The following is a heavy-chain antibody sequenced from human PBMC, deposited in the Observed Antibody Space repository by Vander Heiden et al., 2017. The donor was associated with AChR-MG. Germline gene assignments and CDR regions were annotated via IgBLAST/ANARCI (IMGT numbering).Heavy chain of an antibody. V-gene: IGHV1-8*01. CDR2: MNPNSGNT. Sequence: QVQLVQSGAEVKKPGASVKVSCKASGYPFTSSDINWVRQATGQGFEGMGWMNPNSGNTGYAQKFQGRVTMTRNTSISTAYMELSSLRSEDTAVYYCARRTPFSWTYYYYMDVWGKGTTVTVSS. CDR1: GYPFTSSD. J-gene: IGHJ6*03. CDR3: ARRTPFSWTYYYYMDV. D-gene: IGHD6-13*01.